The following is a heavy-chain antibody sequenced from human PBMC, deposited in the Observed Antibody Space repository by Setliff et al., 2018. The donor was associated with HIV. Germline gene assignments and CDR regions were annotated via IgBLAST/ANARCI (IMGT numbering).Heavy chain of an antibody. CDR2: INAGNGNT. J-gene: IGHJ4*02. D-gene: IGHD3-22*01. V-gene: IGHV1-3*01. Sequence: AASVKVSCKASGYTFTSYAIHWVRQAPGQRLEWMGWINAGNGNTKYSQKFQGRVTSTRDTSASTVYMELSSLRSEDTAVYYCARDLADDSSGGGFGYFDYWGQGTLVTVSS. CDR3: ARDLADDSSGGGFGYFDY. CDR1: GYTFTSYA.